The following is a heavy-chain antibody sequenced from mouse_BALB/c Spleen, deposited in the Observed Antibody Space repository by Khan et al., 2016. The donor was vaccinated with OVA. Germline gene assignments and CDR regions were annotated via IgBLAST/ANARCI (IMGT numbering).Heavy chain of an antibody. D-gene: IGHD1-1*01. CDR3: ARKNGSDLDY. V-gene: IGHV1-20*02. CDR2: INPHIGET. J-gene: IGHJ2*01. CDR1: GYSFTGYF. Sequence: VTLKESGPELVKPGASVKISCKASGYSFTGYFMNWVMQSHGKSLEWIGRINPHIGETFYNQKFKGKATLTVDESSSTAHMELRSLASEDSAVYYCARKNGSDLDYWGQGTTLTVSS.